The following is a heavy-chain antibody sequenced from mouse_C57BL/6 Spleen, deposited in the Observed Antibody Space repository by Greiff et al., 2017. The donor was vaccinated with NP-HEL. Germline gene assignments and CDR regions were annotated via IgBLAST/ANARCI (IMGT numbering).Heavy chain of an antibody. CDR1: GYAFSSSW. D-gene: IGHD1-1*01. CDR2: IYPGDGDT. CDR3: SRDYYGSPFDY. Sequence: VQLQQSGPELVKPGASVKISCKASGYAFSSSWMNWVKQRPGKGLEWIGRIYPGDGDTNYNGKFKGKATLTADKSSSTAYMQLSSLTSEDSAVYFCSRDYYGSPFDYWGQGTTLTVSS. V-gene: IGHV1-82*01. J-gene: IGHJ2*01.